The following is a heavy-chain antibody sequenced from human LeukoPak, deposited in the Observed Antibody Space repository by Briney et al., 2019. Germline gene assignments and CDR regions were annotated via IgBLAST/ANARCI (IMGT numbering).Heavy chain of an antibody. J-gene: IGHJ4*02. CDR1: RFTFCSYW. D-gene: IGHD6-13*01. V-gene: IGHV3-74*03. CDR3: ATLAVGGTYYFDY. CDR2: INGGGSST. Sequence: PARSLRLSCAASRFTFCSYWIHWVRQAPGKGLGWVSHINGGGSSTTYADSVKGRFTISRDNAKNTLYLQMNSLRAEDTAVYYCATLAVGGTYYFDYWGQGTLVTVSS.